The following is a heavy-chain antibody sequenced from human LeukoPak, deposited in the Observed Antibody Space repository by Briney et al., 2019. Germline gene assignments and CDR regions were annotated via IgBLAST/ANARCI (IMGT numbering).Heavy chain of an antibody. CDR3: ASWGAQSSYYYYGMDV. CDR2: IKQDGSEK. J-gene: IGHJ6*02. D-gene: IGHD3-16*01. CDR1: GFTFSSYW. V-gene: IGHV3-7*01. Sequence: GGSLRLSCAAPGFTFSSYWMSWVRQAARKGLEWVANIKQDGSEKYYVDSVKGRFTISRDNAKNSLYLQMNSLRAEDTAVYYCASWGAQSSYYYYGMDVWGQGTTVTVSS.